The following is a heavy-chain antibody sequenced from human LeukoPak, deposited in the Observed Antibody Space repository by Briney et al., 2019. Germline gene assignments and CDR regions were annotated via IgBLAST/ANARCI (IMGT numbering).Heavy chain of an antibody. CDR2: INPNSGGT. Sequence: GASVKVSCKASGYSFTDYYMHWVRQAPGQGLEWMGWINPNSGGTNYAQKFQGRVTMTRDTSISTAYMELSRLKSDDTAVYYCAREGLRYLDWLFRYFDYWGQGTLVTVSS. D-gene: IGHD3-9*01. CDR3: AREGLRYLDWLFRYFDY. CDR1: GYSFTDYY. J-gene: IGHJ4*02. V-gene: IGHV1-2*02.